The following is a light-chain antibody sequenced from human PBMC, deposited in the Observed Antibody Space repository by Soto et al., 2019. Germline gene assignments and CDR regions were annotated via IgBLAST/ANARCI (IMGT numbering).Light chain of an antibody. CDR3: QHYNNRPLT. J-gene: IGKJ4*01. Sequence: EIVMTQSPATLSVSPGERATLSCRASQSVSSNLAWYQQKPGQAPRLLIYGVSTRATGIPARFSGSGSGTEFTLTISGLQSEDFAVYYCQHYNNRPLTFGGGTKV. CDR1: QSVSSN. V-gene: IGKV3-15*01. CDR2: GVS.